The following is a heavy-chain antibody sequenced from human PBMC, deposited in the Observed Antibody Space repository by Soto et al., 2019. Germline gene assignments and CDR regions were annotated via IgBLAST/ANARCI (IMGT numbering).Heavy chain of an antibody. D-gene: IGHD3-22*01. Sequence: GASVKVSCKASGYTFTGYAMHWVRQAPGQRLEWMGWISPYNDDTKYAQSLQGRVTMSTDTSSRTAYMHLRSPRSDDTAVYFCARGGYYDSSGSRNYHYYGMDVWGQGTTVTVSS. CDR1: GYTFTGYA. V-gene: IGHV1-18*01. CDR2: ISPYNDDT. J-gene: IGHJ6*02. CDR3: ARGGYYDSSGSRNYHYYGMDV.